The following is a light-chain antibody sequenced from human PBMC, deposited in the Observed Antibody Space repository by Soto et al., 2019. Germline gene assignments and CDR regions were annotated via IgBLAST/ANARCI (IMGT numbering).Light chain of an antibody. CDR3: AAWDDNLNGYV. CDR2: ANN. CDR1: SSNIGSNT. J-gene: IGLJ1*01. Sequence: QSVLTQPPSASGTPGQRVTISCSGSSSNIGSNTVNWYQQLPGTAPKLLIHANNQRPSGVPHRFSGSKSGTSASLAISCLQYEAADYYCAAWDDNLNGYVFGTGTKVTVL. V-gene: IGLV1-44*01.